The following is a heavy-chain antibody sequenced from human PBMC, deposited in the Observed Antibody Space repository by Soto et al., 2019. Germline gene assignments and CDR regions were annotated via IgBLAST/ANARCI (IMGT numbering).Heavy chain of an antibody. CDR1: GFTFSYYT. D-gene: IGHD4-17*01. Sequence: EVQLVESGGRLVKPGESLRLSCVASGFTFSYYTMNWVRQAPGKGLEWVSAISSSSSHKYSADSVRGRFTFASDNANNSLYLPMNNLRVEDTAIYYCARLRSDAFDIWGQGTLVTVSS. CDR2: ISSSSSHK. J-gene: IGHJ3*02. V-gene: IGHV3-21*02. CDR3: ARLRSDAFDI.